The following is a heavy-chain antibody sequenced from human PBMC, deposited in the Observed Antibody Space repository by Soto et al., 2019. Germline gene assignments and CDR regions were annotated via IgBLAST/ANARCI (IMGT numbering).Heavy chain of an antibody. V-gene: IGHV4-59*01. CDR3: ARGKAVATPGSLAA. Sequence: QVQLQESGPGLVKPSETLSLTCTVSGGSIIDYYWSWIRQPPGQGLEWIGYLFYTGSTSYNPSLQSRVTMSVDTSKNHLSLKLTSVIAADTAVYYCARGKAVATPGSLAAWGPGTLVSVSS. CDR1: GGSIIDYY. CDR2: LFYTGST. D-gene: IGHD6-19*01. J-gene: IGHJ3*01.